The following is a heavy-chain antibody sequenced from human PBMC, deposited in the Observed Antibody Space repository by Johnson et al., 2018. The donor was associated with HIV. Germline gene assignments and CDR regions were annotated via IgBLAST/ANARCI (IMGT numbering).Heavy chain of an antibody. D-gene: IGHD3-10*01. CDR3: ARSMRGAFDI. J-gene: IGHJ3*02. CDR2: VSAGGDNT. Sequence: EVQLVESGGGLVQPGGSLRLSCAASGFTFSSYAMSWVRQAPGKGLAWVSAVSAGGDNTYYADSVEGRFTISRDNSKNTLYLQMNSLRAEDTAVYCCARSMRGAFDIWGQGTLVTVSS. V-gene: IGHV3-23*04. CDR1: GFTFSSYA.